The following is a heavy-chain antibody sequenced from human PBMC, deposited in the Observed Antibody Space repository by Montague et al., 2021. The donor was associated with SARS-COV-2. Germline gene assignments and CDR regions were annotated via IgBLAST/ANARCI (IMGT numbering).Heavy chain of an antibody. J-gene: IGHJ4*02. Sequence: SETLSLTCTVSGGPISDSNFHWGWIRQPPGKGLEWIGTLYYSGATYYNPSLKSRVTTSMDTSKNQFSLKLTSAIAADTAVYYCARLRGGTPGEHWGQGALVTVSS. V-gene: IGHV4-39*07. CDR1: GGPISDSNFH. CDR2: LYYSGAT. D-gene: IGHD2-21*01. CDR3: ARLRGGTPGEH.